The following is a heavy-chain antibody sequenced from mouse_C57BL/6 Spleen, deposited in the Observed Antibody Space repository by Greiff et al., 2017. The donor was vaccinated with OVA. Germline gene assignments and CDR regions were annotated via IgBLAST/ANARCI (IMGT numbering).Heavy chain of an antibody. CDR2: IDPNSGGT. D-gene: IGHD2-5*01. Sequence: QVQLQQPGAELVKPGASVKLSCKASGYTFTSYWMHWVKQRPGRGLERIGRIDPNSGGTKYNEKFKSKATLTVDKPSSTAYMQLSSLTSEDSAVYYCARNDYSNPWFAYWGQGTLVTVSA. V-gene: IGHV1-72*01. J-gene: IGHJ3*01. CDR3: ARNDYSNPWFAY. CDR1: GYTFTSYW.